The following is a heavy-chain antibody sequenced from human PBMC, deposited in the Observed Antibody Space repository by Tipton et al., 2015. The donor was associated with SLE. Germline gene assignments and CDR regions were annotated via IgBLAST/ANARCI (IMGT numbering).Heavy chain of an antibody. CDR3: ARFPIAARPYFDY. CDR2: INHSGST. J-gene: IGHJ4*02. Sequence: TLSLTCAVYGESFSGYYWSWIRQPPEKGLEWIGEINHSGSTNYSPSLKSRVTISVDTSKNQFSLKLTSVTAADTAVYYCARFPIAARPYFDYWGQGTLVTVSS. CDR1: GESFSGYY. D-gene: IGHD6-6*01. V-gene: IGHV4-34*01.